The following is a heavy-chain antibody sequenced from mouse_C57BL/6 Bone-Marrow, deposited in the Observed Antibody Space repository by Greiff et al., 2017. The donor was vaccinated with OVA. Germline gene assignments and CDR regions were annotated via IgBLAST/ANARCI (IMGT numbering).Heavy chain of an antibody. J-gene: IGHJ1*03. CDR2: INYDGSST. Sequence: EVHLVESEGGLVQPGSSMKLSCTASGFTFSDYYMAWVRQVPEKGLEWVANINYDGSSTYYLDSLKSRFIISRDNAKNILYLQMSSLKSEDTATYYCARDNYDYPYWYFDVWGTGTTVTVSS. D-gene: IGHD2-4*01. CDR1: GFTFSDYY. CDR3: ARDNYDYPYWYFDV. V-gene: IGHV5-16*01.